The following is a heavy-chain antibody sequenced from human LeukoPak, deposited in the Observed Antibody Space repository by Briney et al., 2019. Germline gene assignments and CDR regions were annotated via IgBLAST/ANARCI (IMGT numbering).Heavy chain of an antibody. V-gene: IGHV3-7*01. CDR1: GFTFDDYG. CDR3: ARVYLRYFDWSPDAFDI. Sequence: PGGSLRLSCAASGFTFDDYGMSWVRQAPGKGLEWVANIKQDGSEKYYVDSVKGRFTISRDNAKNSLYLQMNSLRAEDTAVYYCARVYLRYFDWSPDAFDIWGQGTMVTVSS. J-gene: IGHJ3*02. CDR2: IKQDGSEK. D-gene: IGHD3-9*01.